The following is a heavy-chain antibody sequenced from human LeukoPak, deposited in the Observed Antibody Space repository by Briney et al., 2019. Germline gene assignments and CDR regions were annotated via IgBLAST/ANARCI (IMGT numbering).Heavy chain of an antibody. CDR1: GYTFTSYG. D-gene: IGHD3-3*01. V-gene: IGHV1-18*01. Sequence: ASVKVSCKASGYTFTSYGISWVRQAPGQGLEWMGWISAYNGNTNYAQKLQGRVTMTTDTSTSTGYMELRSLRSDDTAVYYCARDSGETQYYDFWSGYSMYYFDYWGQGTLVTVSS. J-gene: IGHJ4*02. CDR2: ISAYNGNT. CDR3: ARDSGETQYYDFWSGYSMYYFDY.